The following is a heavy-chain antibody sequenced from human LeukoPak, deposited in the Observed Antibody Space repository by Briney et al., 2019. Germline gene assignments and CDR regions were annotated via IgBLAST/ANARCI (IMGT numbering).Heavy chain of an antibody. CDR2: IYYSGST. D-gene: IGHD4-17*01. V-gene: IGHV4-59*12. CDR1: GGSISSYY. J-gene: IGHJ4*02. CDR3: ARFYGDYLNYFDY. Sequence: PSETLSLTCTVSGGSISSYYWSWIRQPPGKGLEWIGYIYYSGSTNYNPSLKSRVTISVDTSKNQFSLKLSSVTAADTAVYYCARFYGDYLNYFDYWGQGTLVTVSS.